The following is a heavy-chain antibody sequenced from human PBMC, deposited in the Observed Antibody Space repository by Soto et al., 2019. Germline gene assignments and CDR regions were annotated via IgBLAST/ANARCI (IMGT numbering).Heavy chain of an antibody. D-gene: IGHD3-10*01. CDR3: AAVARGVDY. V-gene: IGHV1-58*02. Sequence: ASVKVSCKTSGFTFTSSAMQWVRQARGQRLEWIGWIVVGSGNTNYAQKFQERVTITRDMSTNTVNMELSSLRSEDTAVYYCAAVARGVDYWGQGTLVTVSS. CDR2: IVVGSGNT. CDR1: GFTFTSSA. J-gene: IGHJ4*02.